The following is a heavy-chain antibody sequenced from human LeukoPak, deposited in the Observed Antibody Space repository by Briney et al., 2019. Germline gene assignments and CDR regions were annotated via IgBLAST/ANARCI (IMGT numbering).Heavy chain of an antibody. J-gene: IGHJ4*02. CDR2: ISYDGSNQ. V-gene: IGHV3-30*18. Sequence: VGSLRLSCAASGFIFSSYGMYWVRQAPGKGLEWVGIISYDGSNQFYADSVKGRFTISRDNSKNTLYLQMNNLGPEDTAVYYCAKDVEGWGQGTLVTVSA. CDR3: AKDVEG. CDR1: GFIFSSYG.